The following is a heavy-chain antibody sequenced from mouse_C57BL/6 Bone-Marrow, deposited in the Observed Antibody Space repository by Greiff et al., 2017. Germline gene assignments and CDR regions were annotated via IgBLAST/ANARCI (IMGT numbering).Heavy chain of an antibody. Sequence: EVQLMESGGDLVKPGGSLKLSCAASGFTFSSYGMSWVRQTPDKRLEWVATISSGGSYTYYPDSVKGQFTISRDNAKNTLYLQMSSLKSEDSAMYYCARDYYGSWFAYWGQGTLVTVSA. CDR2: ISSGGSYT. D-gene: IGHD1-1*01. J-gene: IGHJ3*01. V-gene: IGHV5-6*01. CDR1: GFTFSSYG. CDR3: ARDYYGSWFAY.